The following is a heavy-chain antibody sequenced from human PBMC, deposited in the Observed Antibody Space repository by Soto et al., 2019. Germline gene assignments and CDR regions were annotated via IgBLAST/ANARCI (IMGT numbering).Heavy chain of an antibody. CDR3: AKVVTTVVLGASSDY. Sequence: EVHLLESGGGLVQPGGSLRLSCAASGFTFSSYAMSWVRQAPGKGLEWVSAISGSGGSTYYADSVKGRFTISRDNSKNTLYLQMSSLRVEDTVVYYCAKVVTTVVLGASSDYWGQGTLVTVSS. D-gene: IGHD3-10*01. J-gene: IGHJ4*02. V-gene: IGHV3-23*01. CDR2: ISGSGGST. CDR1: GFTFSSYA.